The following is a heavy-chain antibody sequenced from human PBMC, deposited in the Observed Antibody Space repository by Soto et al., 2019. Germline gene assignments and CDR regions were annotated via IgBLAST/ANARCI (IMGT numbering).Heavy chain of an antibody. V-gene: IGHV4-31*03. CDR3: ARVGGNIVVVVAATPDWYFDL. CDR2: IYYSGST. J-gene: IGHJ2*01. D-gene: IGHD2-15*01. Sequence: QVQLQESGPGLVKPSQTLSLTCTVSGGSISSGGYYWSWIRQHPGKGLEWIGYIYYSGSTYYNPSLKGRVTISVDTSKNQFSLKLSSVTAADTAVYYCARVGGNIVVVVAATPDWYFDLWGRGTLVTVSS. CDR1: GGSISSGGYY.